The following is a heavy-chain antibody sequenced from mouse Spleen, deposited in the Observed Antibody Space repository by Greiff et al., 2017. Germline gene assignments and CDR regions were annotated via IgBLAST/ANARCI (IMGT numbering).Heavy chain of an antibody. CDR2: IDPSDSYT. D-gene: IGHD1-1*01. CDR1: GYTFTSYW. V-gene: IGHV1-50*01. Sequence: QVHVKQPGAELVKPGASVKLSCKASGYTFTSYWMQWVKQRPGQGLEWIGEIDPSDSYTNYNQKFKGKATLTVDTSSSTAYMQLSSLTSEDSAVYYCARGDYGSSYVDYWGQGTTLTVSS. J-gene: IGHJ2*01. CDR3: ARGDYGSSYVDY.